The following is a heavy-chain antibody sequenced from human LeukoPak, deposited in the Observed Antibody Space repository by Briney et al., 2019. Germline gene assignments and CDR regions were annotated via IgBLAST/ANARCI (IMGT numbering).Heavy chain of an antibody. Sequence: GSSVKVSCKASGGTFSSYAISWVRQAPGQGLEWMGGIIPIFGTANYAQKFQGRVTITADESTSTAYMELSSLKASDTAMYYCARHGTLDGSMWNDYWGQGTLVTVSS. D-gene: IGHD1-1*01. J-gene: IGHJ4*02. CDR3: ARHGTLDGSMWNDY. CDR1: GGTFSSYA. V-gene: IGHV1-69*01. CDR2: IIPIFGTA.